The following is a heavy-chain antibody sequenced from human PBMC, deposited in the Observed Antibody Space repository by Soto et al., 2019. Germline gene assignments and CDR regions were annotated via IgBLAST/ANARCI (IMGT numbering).Heavy chain of an antibody. CDR1: GDSISSYY. CDR3: VRGDSSGYGTYFDY. J-gene: IGHJ4*02. CDR2: IYYSGSA. D-gene: IGHD3-22*01. V-gene: IGHV4-59*01. Sequence: SETLSLTCAVSGDSISSYYCMWIRQPPGKGLEWIGYIYYSGSANYNPSLKSRVTISVDRSTNQFSLKLSSVTAADTAMYYCVRGDSSGYGTYFDYWGQGTLVTVSS.